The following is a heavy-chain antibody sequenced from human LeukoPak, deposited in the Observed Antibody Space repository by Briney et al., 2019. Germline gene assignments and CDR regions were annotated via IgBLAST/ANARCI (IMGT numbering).Heavy chain of an antibody. Sequence: GASVKVSCKASGYTFTGYYIHWVRQAPGQGLEWMGWINPNSGGTNYAQKFQGRVTMTRDTSINTAYVELSRLRSDDTAVYYCARHVNQDCDAFDIWGQGTMVTVSS. CDR2: INPNSGGT. V-gene: IGHV1-2*02. CDR3: ARHVNQDCDAFDI. D-gene: IGHD1-14*01. J-gene: IGHJ3*02. CDR1: GYTFTGYY.